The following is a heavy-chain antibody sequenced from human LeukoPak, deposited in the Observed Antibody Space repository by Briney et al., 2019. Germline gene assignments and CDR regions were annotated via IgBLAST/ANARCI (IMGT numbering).Heavy chain of an antibody. V-gene: IGHV4-34*01. D-gene: IGHD5-18*01. CDR1: GGSFSGYY. Sequence: SETLSLTCAVYGGSFSGYYWSWIRQPPGKGLDWIGEINHSGSTNYNPSLKSRVTISVDTSKNQFSLKLSSVTAADTAVYYCARARRGYNYWGNWFDPWGQGTLVTVSS. CDR2: INHSGST. J-gene: IGHJ5*02. CDR3: ARARRGYNYWGNWFDP.